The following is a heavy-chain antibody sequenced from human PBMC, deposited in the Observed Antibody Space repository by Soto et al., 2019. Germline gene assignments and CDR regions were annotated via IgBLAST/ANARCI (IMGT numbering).Heavy chain of an antibody. J-gene: IGHJ5*02. CDR1: GYTFTGYY. CDR2: INPSGGST. Sequence: ASVKVSCKASGYTFTGYYMHWVRQAPGQGLEWMGIINPSGGSTSYAQKFQGRVTMTRDTSTSTVYMELSSLRSEDTAVYYCARAFIAAAGRNWFDPWGQGTLVTV. V-gene: IGHV1-46*01. CDR3: ARAFIAAAGRNWFDP. D-gene: IGHD6-13*01.